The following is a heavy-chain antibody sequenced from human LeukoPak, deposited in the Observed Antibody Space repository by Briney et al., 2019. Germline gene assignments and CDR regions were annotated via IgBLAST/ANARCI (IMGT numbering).Heavy chain of an antibody. V-gene: IGHV1-69*13. J-gene: IGHJ4*02. D-gene: IGHD3-3*01. CDR1: GGTFSSYA. CDR2: IIPIFGTA. Sequence: SVKVSCKASGGTFSSYAISWVRQAPGQGLEWMGGIIPIFGTANYAQKFQGRVTITADESTSTAYMELSSLRSEDTAVYYCARGVRDDFWSGYYTLPFDYWGQGTLVTVSS. CDR3: ARGVRDDFWSGYYTLPFDY.